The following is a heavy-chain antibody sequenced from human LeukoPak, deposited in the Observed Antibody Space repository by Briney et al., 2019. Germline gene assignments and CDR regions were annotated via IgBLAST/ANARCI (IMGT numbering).Heavy chain of an antibody. CDR2: IYPGDSDT. J-gene: IGHJ4*02. CDR1: GYSFTSYW. CDR3: ARSLGGSYYYGSGRENYFDY. Sequence: GESLKISCKGSGYSFTSYWIGWVRQMPGKGLEWMGIIYPGDSDTRYSPFFQGQVTISADKSISTAYLQWSSLKASDTAMYYCARSLGGSYYYGSGRENYFDYWGQGTLVTVSS. D-gene: IGHD3-10*01. V-gene: IGHV5-51*01.